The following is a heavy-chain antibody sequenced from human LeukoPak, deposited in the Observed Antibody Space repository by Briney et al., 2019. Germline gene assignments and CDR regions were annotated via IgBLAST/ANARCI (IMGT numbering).Heavy chain of an antibody. CDR1: GFTFSSYS. CDR2: ISSSSSYI. D-gene: IGHD5-18*01. CDR3: AREMGYSYGRLFDY. J-gene: IGHJ4*02. V-gene: IGHV3-21*01. Sequence: GGSLRLSCAASGFTFSSYSMNWVRQAPGKGLEWVSSISSSSSYIYYADSVKGRFTISRDNAKNSLYLQMNSLRDEDTAVYYCAREMGYSYGRLFDYWGQGTLVTVSS.